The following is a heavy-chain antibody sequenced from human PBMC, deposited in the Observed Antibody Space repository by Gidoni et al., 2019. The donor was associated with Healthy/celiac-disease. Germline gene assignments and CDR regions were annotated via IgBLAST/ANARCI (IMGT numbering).Heavy chain of an antibody. CDR3: TRAAEDIVEDY. V-gene: IGHV3-49*03. J-gene: IGHJ4*02. CDR2: IRSKAYGGTT. D-gene: IGHD2-15*01. Sequence: EVQLVESGGGLVQPGRSLSLSCTPSGFTFGDYAMSWFRQAPGKGLEWVGFIRSKAYGGTTEYAASVKGRFTISRDDSKSIAYLQMNSLKTEDTAVYYCTRAAEDIVEDYWGQGTLVTVSS. CDR1: GFTFGDYA.